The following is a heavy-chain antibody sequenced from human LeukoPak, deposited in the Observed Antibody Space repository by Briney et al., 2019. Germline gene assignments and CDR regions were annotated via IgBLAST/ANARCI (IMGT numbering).Heavy chain of an antibody. J-gene: IGHJ4*02. Sequence: PGGSLRLSCAASGFTFSSYGMHWVRQAPEKGLVWVSRIKSDGSTTNYADSVKGRFTISRDNAKNTLYLQMNGLRGEDTAVYYCARDPSAWSGYYDYWGQGTPVTVSS. V-gene: IGHV3-74*01. CDR1: GFTFSSYG. CDR2: IKSDGSTT. CDR3: ARDPSAWSGYYDY. D-gene: IGHD3-3*01.